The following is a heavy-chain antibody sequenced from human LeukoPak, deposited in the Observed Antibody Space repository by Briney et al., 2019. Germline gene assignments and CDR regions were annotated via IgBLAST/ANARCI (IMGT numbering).Heavy chain of an antibody. CDR1: GFTFSSYA. CDR2: IEQDGGEK. CDR3: ANLEDN. Sequence: GGSLRLSCAASGFTFSSYAMNWVRQAPGKGLEWVANIEQDGGEKSYVDSVKGRFTISRDNAKNTLFLQMNSLRFEDTALYYCANLEDNWGQGTLVTVSS. V-gene: IGHV3-7*01. J-gene: IGHJ4*02. D-gene: IGHD1-1*01.